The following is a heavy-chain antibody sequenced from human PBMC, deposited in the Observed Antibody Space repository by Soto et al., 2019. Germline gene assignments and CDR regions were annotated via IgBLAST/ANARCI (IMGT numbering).Heavy chain of an antibody. CDR1: GFTFSSYS. V-gene: IGHV3-21*01. CDR2: ISSSSSYI. CDR3: ASDVQITIFGVPYRPGMGV. J-gene: IGHJ6*02. D-gene: IGHD3-3*01. Sequence: GGSLRLSCAASGFTFSSYSMNWVRQAPGKGLEWVSSISSSSSYIYYADSVKGRFTISRDNAKNSLYLQMNSLRAEDTAVYYCASDVQITIFGVPYRPGMGVWGQGTTVTGSS.